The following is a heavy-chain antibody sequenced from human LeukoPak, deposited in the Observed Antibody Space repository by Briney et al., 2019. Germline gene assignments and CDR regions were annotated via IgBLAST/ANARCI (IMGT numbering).Heavy chain of an antibody. Sequence: GGSLRLSCAASGFTFSSYAMHWVRQAPGKGLEYVSAISSNGGSTYYANSVKGRFTISRDNSKNTLYLQMGSLRAEDMAVYYCAREDSDSSGWYYGMDVWGQGTTVTVSS. J-gene: IGHJ6*02. D-gene: IGHD6-19*01. CDR2: ISSNGGST. CDR1: GFTFSSYA. V-gene: IGHV3-64*01. CDR3: AREDSDSSGWYYGMDV.